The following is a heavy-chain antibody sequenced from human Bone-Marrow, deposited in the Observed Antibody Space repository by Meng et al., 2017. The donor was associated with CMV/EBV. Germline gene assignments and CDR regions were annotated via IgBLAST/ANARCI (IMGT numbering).Heavy chain of an antibody. CDR2: ISGPGYST. V-gene: IGHV3-23*01. J-gene: IGHJ4*02. D-gene: IGHD2/OR15-2a*01. CDR1: GLAFSDYA. CDR3: AKGTSFYDTSGPDY. Sequence: ASGLAFSDYAMSWVRPAPVKGLEWVSGISGPGYSTYYAYSVTGRFTISRDNSKNTLFLQMNSLRAGDTAVYYCAKGTSFYDTSGPDYWGQGTLVTVSS.